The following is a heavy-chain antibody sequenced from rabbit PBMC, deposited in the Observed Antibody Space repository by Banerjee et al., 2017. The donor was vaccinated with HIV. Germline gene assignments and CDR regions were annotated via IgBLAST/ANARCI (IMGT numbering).Heavy chain of an antibody. CDR1: GFSFSNKAV. D-gene: IGHD7-1*01. Sequence: QEQLVESGGGLVKPEGSLKLSCTASGFSFSNKAVMCWVRQAPGKGLEWIACINAITGKAVYANWAKGRSTFSKTSSTTVTLQMTRLTAADTATYFCARDTGTSFSSYGMDLWGQGTLVTVS. CDR3: ARDTGTSFSSYGMDL. CDR2: INAITGKA. J-gene: IGHJ6*01. V-gene: IGHV1S45*01.